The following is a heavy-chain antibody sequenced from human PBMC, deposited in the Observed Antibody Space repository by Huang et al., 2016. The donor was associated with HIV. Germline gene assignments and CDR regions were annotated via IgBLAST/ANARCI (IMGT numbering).Heavy chain of an antibody. V-gene: IGHV3-21*01. CDR3: ARDRGQQLSPFDS. D-gene: IGHD6-13*01. CDR2: IIPSSSFI. J-gene: IGHJ4*02. Sequence: EVQLVESGGGLVKPGGSLRLSCAASGFRRDSYNMYWVRQTPGKGLQWVSSIIPSSSFIDYADSVKGRFSISRDNAKNSLYLQMNNLRGEDTAVYYCARDRGQQLSPFDSWGQGTLVTVSS. CDR1: GFRRDSYN.